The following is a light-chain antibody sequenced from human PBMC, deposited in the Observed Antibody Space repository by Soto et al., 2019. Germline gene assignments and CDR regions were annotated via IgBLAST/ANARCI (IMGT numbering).Light chain of an antibody. CDR2: KNN. J-gene: IGLJ1*01. CDR3: AAWDDSLSGRL. V-gene: IGLV1-47*01. CDR1: SSNIGSSH. Sequence: QSVLTQPPSASGTPGQRVTISCSGSSSNIGSSHVYWYQQLPGTAPKLLIYKNNQRPSGVPDRFSGSKSGTPASLAISGLRSEDEADYYCAAWDDSLSGRLFGTGTKLTVL.